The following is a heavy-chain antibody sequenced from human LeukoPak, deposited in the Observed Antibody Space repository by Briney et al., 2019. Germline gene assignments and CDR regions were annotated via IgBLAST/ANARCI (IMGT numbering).Heavy chain of an antibody. V-gene: IGHV3-21*01. D-gene: IGHD6-19*01. CDR1: GFTFRSYS. J-gene: IGHJ4*02. Sequence: GGSLRLSCAASGFTFRSYSMNWVRQAPGKGLEWVSSISTSRSYIYYADSVKGRFTISRDNAKNSLYLQMNSLRAEDTAVYYCARSSGWYSSLPFDYWGQGTLVTVSS. CDR2: ISTSRSYI. CDR3: ARSSGWYSSLPFDY.